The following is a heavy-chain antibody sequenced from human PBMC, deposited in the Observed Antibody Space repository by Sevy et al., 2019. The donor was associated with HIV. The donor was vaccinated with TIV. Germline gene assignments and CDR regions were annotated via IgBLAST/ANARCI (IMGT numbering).Heavy chain of an antibody. D-gene: IGHD3-16*01. Sequence: GGSLRLSCAASGFTFSSHWMQWVRQAPAKGLVWVSRLNYDGSYTNYADSVKGRFTISRDNAKSTLYLQMNSLRAEDTALYYCARSKVGVGDAFDIWGQETMVTVSS. CDR3: ARSKVGVGDAFDI. CDR2: LNYDGSYT. J-gene: IGHJ3*02. CDR1: GFTFSSHW. V-gene: IGHV3-74*01.